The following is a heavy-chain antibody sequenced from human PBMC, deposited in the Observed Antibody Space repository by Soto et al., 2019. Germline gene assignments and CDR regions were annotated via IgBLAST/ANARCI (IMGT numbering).Heavy chain of an antibody. J-gene: IGHJ3*02. V-gene: IGHV3-23*01. CDR2: LSGSGSTT. CDR3: AKKAYNYTRACYGSFDI. D-gene: IGHD1-1*01. CDR1: GFTFSSYA. Sequence: GGSLRLSCAGSGFTFSSYAMSWVRQAPGKGLEWVSSLSGSGSTTYYADSVKGRFTNSRDNSKNTLYLQMNSLRAEDRAVYYCAKKAYNYTRACYGSFDIRGQGITVTVS.